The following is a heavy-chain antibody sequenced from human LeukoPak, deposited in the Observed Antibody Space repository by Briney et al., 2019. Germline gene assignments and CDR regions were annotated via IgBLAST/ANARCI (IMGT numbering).Heavy chain of an antibody. D-gene: IGHD2/OR15-2a*01. CDR1: GYTFTNYF. V-gene: IGHV1-46*01. CDR2: INPSGGGT. Sequence: ASVKVSCKASGYTFTNYFMHWVRQAPGQGLEWMGVINPSGGGTTYAQRFQGRVTMTRDTSTSTVHMELSSLRSEDTAVYYCARGQNKCLGHWGQGTLVSVSS. J-gene: IGHJ4*02. CDR3: ARGQNKCLGH.